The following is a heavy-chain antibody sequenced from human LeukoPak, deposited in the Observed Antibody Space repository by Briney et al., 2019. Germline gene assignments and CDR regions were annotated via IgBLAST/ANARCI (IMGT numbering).Heavy chain of an antibody. Sequence: GESLKISCKGSGYSFGKYWIARVRQMPGKGLESMGIIYPDDSNAKYNPSFRGQVTMSVDKSINTAYLHWSSLKASDTAMYYCARLTTDRYILGWFDPWGQGTLVTVSS. D-gene: IGHD1-1*01. J-gene: IGHJ5*02. CDR2: IYPDDSNA. CDR3: ARLTTDRYILGWFDP. CDR1: GYSFGKYW. V-gene: IGHV5-51*01.